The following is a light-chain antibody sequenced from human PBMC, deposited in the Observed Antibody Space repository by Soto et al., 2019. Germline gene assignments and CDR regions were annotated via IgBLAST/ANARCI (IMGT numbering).Light chain of an antibody. J-gene: IGLJ3*02. CDR2: EVT. CDR3: SSFASSNTLV. Sequence: QSALTQPPSASGSPGQSVTISCTGTSSDVGAYNYVSWYQQHAGKAPKLVIYEVTKPPSGVPDRFSGSKSANTASLTVSGLQAEDEADYYCSSFASSNTLVFGGGTKLTVL. V-gene: IGLV2-8*01. CDR1: SSDVGAYNY.